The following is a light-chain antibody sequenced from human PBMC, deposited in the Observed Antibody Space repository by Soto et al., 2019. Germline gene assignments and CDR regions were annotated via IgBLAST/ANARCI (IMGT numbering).Light chain of an antibody. J-gene: IGKJ4*01. V-gene: IGKV1-33*01. CDR3: QQYDNLPLT. CDR1: QDISNY. Sequence: IQMTQSPSSRSASLGDRVTITCPASQDISNYLNWYQQKPGKAPKLLIYDASNLETGVPSRFSGSGSGTDFTFTISSLQPEDIATYYCQQYDNLPLTFGGGTKVDIK. CDR2: DAS.